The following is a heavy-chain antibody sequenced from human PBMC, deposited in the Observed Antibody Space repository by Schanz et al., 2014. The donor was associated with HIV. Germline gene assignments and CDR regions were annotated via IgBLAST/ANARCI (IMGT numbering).Heavy chain of an antibody. CDR3: TTDNEPYVY. J-gene: IGHJ4*02. CDR1: GFTFSSYG. CDR2: IKSKIDGGTT. V-gene: IGHV3-15*01. Sequence: VQLVESGGGVVQPGRSPTLSCAASGFTFSSYGMHWVRQAPGKGLEWVGRIKSKIDGGTTDYAAPVKGRFTISRDDSKNTLYVQMNRLKTEDTAMYFCTTDNEPYVYWGQGTLVTVSS. D-gene: IGHD1-1*01.